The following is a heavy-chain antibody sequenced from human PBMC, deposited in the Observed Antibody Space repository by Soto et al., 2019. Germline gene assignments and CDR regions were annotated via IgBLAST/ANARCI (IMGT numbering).Heavy chain of an antibody. CDR2: IIPVFGTA. CDR3: ARDDCSGGSCYPPTGAFDI. D-gene: IGHD2-15*01. CDR1: GGTFSSYA. V-gene: IGHV1-69*13. J-gene: IGHJ3*02. Sequence: SVKVSCKASGGTFSSYAISWVRQAPGQGLEWMGGIIPVFGTANYAQKFQGRVTITADESASTAYMELGSLTSEDTAVYYCARDDCSGGSCYPPTGAFDIWGQGTMVTVSS.